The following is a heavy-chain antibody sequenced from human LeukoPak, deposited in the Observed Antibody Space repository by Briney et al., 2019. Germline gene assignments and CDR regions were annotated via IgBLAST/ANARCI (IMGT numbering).Heavy chain of an antibody. J-gene: IGHJ4*02. V-gene: IGHV3-23*01. Sequence: GGSLRLSCAASGFIFSSYAMSWVRQAPGKGLEWVSAISGSGGSTYYADSVKGRFTISRDNSKNTLYLQMNSLRAEDTAVYYCAADYGSGSYYRGFYYWGQGTLVTVSS. D-gene: IGHD3-10*01. CDR1: GFIFSSYA. CDR2: ISGSGGST. CDR3: AADYGSGSYYRGFYY.